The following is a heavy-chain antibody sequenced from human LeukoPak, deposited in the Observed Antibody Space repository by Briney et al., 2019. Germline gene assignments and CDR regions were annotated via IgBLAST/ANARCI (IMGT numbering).Heavy chain of an antibody. D-gene: IGHD6-19*01. Sequence: GASVKVSCKASGYTFSNYGFSWVRQAPGQGLEWIGWISAYNGNTKSVQKLQGRVTMTTDTSTSTAYMELRSLRSDDTAVYYCARDIAVAGTTFDYWGQGTLVTVSS. V-gene: IGHV1-18*01. CDR1: GYTFSNYG. CDR3: ARDIAVAGTTFDY. CDR2: ISAYNGNT. J-gene: IGHJ4*02.